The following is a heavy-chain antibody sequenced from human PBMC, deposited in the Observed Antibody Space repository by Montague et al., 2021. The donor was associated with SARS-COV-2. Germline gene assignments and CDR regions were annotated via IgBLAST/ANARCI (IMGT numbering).Heavy chain of an antibody. CDR2: INHGGIT. V-gene: IGHV4-34*01. CDR3: ARLGDGVVPSPILGVGPYYSYYYMDV. J-gene: IGHJ6*03. D-gene: IGHD3-10*01. Sequence: SETLSLTCAVYGGSFSGYHWNWIRQPPGKGLEWIGEINHGGITNYNPSLKSRLTISADTSNNQFSLKLTSVAAADTAVYYCARLGDGVVPSPILGVGPYYSYYYMDVWGKGTTVTVSS. CDR1: GGSFSGYH.